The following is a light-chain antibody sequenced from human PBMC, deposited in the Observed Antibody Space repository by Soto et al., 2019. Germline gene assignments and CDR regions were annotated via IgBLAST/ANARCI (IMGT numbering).Light chain of an antibody. J-gene: IGKJ5*01. CDR1: QSVSSN. CDR3: QQYSNWPPIT. Sequence: EIVITQSPASLSVSPGERASLSCRASQSVSSNLAWYQQKCGQAPRLLIYGASTRATGIPVRFSGSGSGTEFTLTISSLQSEDSAAYYCQQYSNWPPITFGQGTRLEI. V-gene: IGKV3-15*01. CDR2: GAS.